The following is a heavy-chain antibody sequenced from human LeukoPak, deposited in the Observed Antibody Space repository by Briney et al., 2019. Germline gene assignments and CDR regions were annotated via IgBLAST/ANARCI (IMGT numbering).Heavy chain of an antibody. CDR1: GGSVSSGSCY. V-gene: IGHV4-61*01. CDR2: IYYSGST. D-gene: IGHD6-19*01. Sequence: SETLSLTCTVSGGSVSSGSCYWSWIRQPPGKGLEWIGYIYYSGSTNYNPSLKSRVTISVDTSKNQFSLKLSSVTAADTAVYYCARDRRIAVAGQFYYYGMDVWGKGTTVTVSS. J-gene: IGHJ6*04. CDR3: ARDRRIAVAGQFYYYGMDV.